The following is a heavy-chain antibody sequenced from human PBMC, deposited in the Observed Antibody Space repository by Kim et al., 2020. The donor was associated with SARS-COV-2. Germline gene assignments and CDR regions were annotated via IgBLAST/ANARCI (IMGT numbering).Heavy chain of an antibody. Sequence: GGSLRLSCAASGFAFTNSYMSWILQAPGKGLDWLTFISDSSTDIYYADSVKGRFTISRDNAKNSLYLQMNGLRGDDTAVYYCARVAYSSIDYWGRGTLVTVSS. D-gene: IGHD3-16*01. V-gene: IGHV3-11*01. J-gene: IGHJ4*02. CDR1: GFAFTNSY. CDR2: ISDSSTDI. CDR3: ARVAYSSIDY.